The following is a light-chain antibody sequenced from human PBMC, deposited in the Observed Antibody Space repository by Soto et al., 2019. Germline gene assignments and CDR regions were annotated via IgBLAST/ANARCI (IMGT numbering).Light chain of an antibody. Sequence: DIHLTQSPSTLSASVGDRVTITCRASQSISILLAWYQQKPGKAPNLLIYATSTLETGVPSRFSGSGSGTEFTLTISSLQPDDSATYYCQHYNDFFWTFGQGTKVEIK. J-gene: IGKJ1*01. V-gene: IGKV1-5*03. CDR2: ATS. CDR1: QSISIL. CDR3: QHYNDFFWT.